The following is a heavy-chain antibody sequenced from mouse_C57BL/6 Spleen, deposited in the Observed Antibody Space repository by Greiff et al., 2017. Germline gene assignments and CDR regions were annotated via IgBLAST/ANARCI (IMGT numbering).Heavy chain of an antibody. Sequence: EVKLVESEGGLVQPGSSMKLSCTASGFTFSDYYMAWVRQVPEKGLEWVANINYDGSSTYYLDSLKSRFIISRDNAKNILYLQMSSLKSEDTATYYCARAPYGNLYYFDYWGQGTTLTVSS. V-gene: IGHV5-16*01. CDR3: ARAPYGNLYYFDY. CDR2: INYDGSST. J-gene: IGHJ2*01. D-gene: IGHD2-1*01. CDR1: GFTFSDYY.